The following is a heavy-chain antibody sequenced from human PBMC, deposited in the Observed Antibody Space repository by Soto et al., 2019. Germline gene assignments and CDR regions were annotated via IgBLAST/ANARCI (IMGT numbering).Heavy chain of an antibody. Sequence: ASSKHSCKTSGYTFTSNDMHWVRHAPEQRLEWMGWINAGNGNTKYSQPFQRRVAITRDTSARTAYMELTSLRSEDTAVYDFAPSAGIQLAFSYWGQGTLVTVSS. CDR2: INAGNGNT. V-gene: IGHV1-3*01. CDR1: GYTFTSND. J-gene: IGHJ4*02. D-gene: IGHD6-13*01. CDR3: APSAGIQLAFSY.